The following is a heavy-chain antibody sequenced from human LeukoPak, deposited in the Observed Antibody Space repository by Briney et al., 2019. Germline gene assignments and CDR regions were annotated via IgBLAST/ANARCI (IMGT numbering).Heavy chain of an antibody. Sequence: SETLSLTCTVSGGSISSYYWSWIRQPPGKGLECIGYIYNSGSTDYNPSLKSRVTISVDTSKNQFSLKLSSVTAADTAVYYCARSSEGRYYYDSSGFSYYYYYMDVWGKGTTVTISS. V-gene: IGHV4-59*01. D-gene: IGHD3-22*01. J-gene: IGHJ6*03. CDR1: GGSISSYY. CDR3: ARSSEGRYYYDSSGFSYYYYYMDV. CDR2: IYNSGST.